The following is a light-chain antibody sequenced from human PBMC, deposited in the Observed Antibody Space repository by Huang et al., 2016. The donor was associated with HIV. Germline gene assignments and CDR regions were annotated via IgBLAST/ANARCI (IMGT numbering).Light chain of an antibody. Sequence: DIQMSQSPSSLSASVGDRVTITCRARQAISNYSAWYQQKPGKVPNRLIYAASTLQSGVPSRISGSGSGTDFTLTISSLQPEDVATYYCQKYDTAPRTFGQGTKVEIK. CDR1: QAISNY. CDR2: AAS. V-gene: IGKV1-27*01. CDR3: QKYDTAPRT. J-gene: IGKJ1*01.